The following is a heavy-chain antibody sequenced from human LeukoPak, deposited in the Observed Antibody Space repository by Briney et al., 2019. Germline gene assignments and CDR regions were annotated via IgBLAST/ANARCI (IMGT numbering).Heavy chain of an antibody. J-gene: IGHJ4*02. CDR3: ARLSGIAAAVGY. V-gene: IGHV1-2*02. D-gene: IGHD6-13*01. CDR2: INPNSGGT. CDR1: GDTFTGYY. Sequence: ASFKDSCKASGDTFTGYYMHWVRQAPGQGLEWMGWINPNSGGTNYAQKFQGRVTMTRDTSISTAYMELSRLRSDDTAVYYCARLSGIAAAVGYWGQGTLVTVSS.